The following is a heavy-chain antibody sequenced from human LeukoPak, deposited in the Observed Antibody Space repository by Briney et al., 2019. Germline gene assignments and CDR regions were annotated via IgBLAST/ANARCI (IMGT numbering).Heavy chain of an antibody. CDR1: GFTFSSYE. CDR3: ARTLYSSRVGYFDL. CDR2: ISSSGSTI. V-gene: IGHV3-48*03. J-gene: IGHJ2*01. Sequence: GGSLRLSCAASGFTFSSYEMNWVRQAPGKGLEWVSYISSSGSTIYYADSVKGRFTISRDNAKNSLYLQMNSLRAEDTAVYYCARTLYSSRVGYFDLWGRGTLVTVSS. D-gene: IGHD6-13*01.